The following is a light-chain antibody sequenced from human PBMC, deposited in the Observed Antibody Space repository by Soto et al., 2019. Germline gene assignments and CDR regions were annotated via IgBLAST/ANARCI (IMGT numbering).Light chain of an antibody. CDR3: QQYNNWRWT. Sequence: EIVMTQSPATLSVSPGERATLSYWASQSVSSNLAWYQQKPGQAPRLLIYGASTRATGIPARFSGSGSGTEFTLTISSLQSEDFAVYYCQQYNNWRWTFGQGTKVDIK. V-gene: IGKV3-15*01. CDR2: GAS. J-gene: IGKJ1*01. CDR1: QSVSSN.